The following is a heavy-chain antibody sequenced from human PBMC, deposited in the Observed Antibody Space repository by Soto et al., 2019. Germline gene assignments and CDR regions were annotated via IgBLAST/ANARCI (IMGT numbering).Heavy chain of an antibody. CDR2: IYYSGST. V-gene: IGHV4-39*01. CDR3: ARHVVEDIVVVPAAIDY. Sequence: SETLSLTCTVSGGSIISSSYYWGLIRQPPGKGLEWIGSIYYSGSTYYNPSLKSRVTISVDTSKNQFSLKLSSVTAADTAVYYCARHVVEDIVVVPAAIDYWGQGTLVTVSS. J-gene: IGHJ4*02. CDR1: GGSIISSSYY. D-gene: IGHD2-2*01.